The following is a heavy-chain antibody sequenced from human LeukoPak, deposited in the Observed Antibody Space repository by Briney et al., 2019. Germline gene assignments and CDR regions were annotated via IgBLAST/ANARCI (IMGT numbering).Heavy chain of an antibody. V-gene: IGHV1-69*04. J-gene: IGHJ6*02. CDR3: ARXXSSSWPGMDV. D-gene: IGHD6-13*01. Sequence: GASVKVSCKASGGTFSSYAISWVRQAPGQGLEWMGRIIPILGIANYAQKFQGRVTITADKSTSTAYMELSSLRSEDTAVYYCARXXSSSWPGMDVWGQGTTVTVS. CDR1: GGTFSSYA. CDR2: IIPILGIA.